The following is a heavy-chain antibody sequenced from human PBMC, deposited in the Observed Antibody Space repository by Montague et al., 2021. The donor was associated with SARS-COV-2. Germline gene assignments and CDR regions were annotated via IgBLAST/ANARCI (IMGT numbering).Heavy chain of an antibody. J-gene: IGHJ4*02. CDR3: ARWDPQTLTVISLRGKSANDY. CDR2: INDRGVTNY. D-gene: IGHD4-11*01. Sequence: SETLSLTCAFYGESFSGFFWSWIRQPPGKGLEWIAEINDRGVTNYNYNPSLGSRVTISADTSKNQFSLKLRSVTAADTAVYYCARWDPQTLTVISLRGKSANDYWGQGTLVTVSS. V-gene: IGHV4-34*01. CDR1: GESFSGFF.